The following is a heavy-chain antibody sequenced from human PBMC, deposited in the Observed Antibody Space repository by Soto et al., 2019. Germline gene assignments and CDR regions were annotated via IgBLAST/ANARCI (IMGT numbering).Heavy chain of an antibody. CDR2: IYHSGST. D-gene: IGHD1-1*01. CDR3: AREHDVAFDY. Sequence: LSLPCAVSGGSISSSNWWSWVRQPPGKGLEWIGEIYHSGSTNYNPSLKSRFTISVDKSKNQFSLKLSSVTAADTAVYYCAREHDVAFDYWGQGTLVTVS. J-gene: IGHJ4*02. V-gene: IGHV4-4*02. CDR1: GGSISSSNW.